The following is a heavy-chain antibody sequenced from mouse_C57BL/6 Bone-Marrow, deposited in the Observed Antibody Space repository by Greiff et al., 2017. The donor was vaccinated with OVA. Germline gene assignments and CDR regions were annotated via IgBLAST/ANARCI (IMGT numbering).Heavy chain of an antibody. Sequence: EVKLVESGGGLVKPGGSLKLSCAASGFTFSSYTMSWVRQTPEKRLEWVATISGGGGNTYYPDSVKGRFTLSRDNAKNTLYLQMSSLRSEDTALYYCARHDAYGSRFYAMDYWGQGTSVTVSS. V-gene: IGHV5-9*01. D-gene: IGHD1-1*01. J-gene: IGHJ4*01. CDR1: GFTFSSYT. CDR2: ISGGGGNT. CDR3: ARHDAYGSRFYAMDY.